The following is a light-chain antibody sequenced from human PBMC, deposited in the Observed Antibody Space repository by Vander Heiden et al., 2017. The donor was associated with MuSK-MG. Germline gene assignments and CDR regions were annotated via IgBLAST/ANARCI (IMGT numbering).Light chain of an antibody. CDR1: QSVSSN. CDR2: GAS. Sequence: DIVMTQSPATLSVSPGERATLSCRASQSVSSNLAWYQQKPGQAPRLLIYGASTRATGIPARFSGSGSGTEFTLTISSLQSEDFAVYYCQQYNTWPPLTFGEGTRVEIK. V-gene: IGKV3-15*01. J-gene: IGKJ4*01. CDR3: QQYNTWPPLT.